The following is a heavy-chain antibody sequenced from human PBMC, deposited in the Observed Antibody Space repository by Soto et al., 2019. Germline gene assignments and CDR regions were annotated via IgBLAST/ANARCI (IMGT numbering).Heavy chain of an antibody. V-gene: IGHV4-39*01. CDR3: ARPVLKEGGPTVGEFEY. J-gene: IGHJ4*02. CDR2: INYSGTT. D-gene: IGHD4-4*01. Sequence: QLQLQESGPGLVKPSETLSLTCTVSGGSISSSTYYWGWIRQPPGKGLEWIGSINYSGTTYYNPSLKSRLTISVDTSKNQFSLKLSSVTAADTAVYYCARPVLKEGGPTVGEFEYWGQGTLVTVSS. CDR1: GGSISSSTYY.